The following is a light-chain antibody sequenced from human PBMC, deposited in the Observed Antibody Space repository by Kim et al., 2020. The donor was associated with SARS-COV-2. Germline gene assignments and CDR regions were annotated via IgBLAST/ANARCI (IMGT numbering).Light chain of an antibody. CDR2: SAS. CDR3: QHYGYSPWT. Sequence: EIVLTQSPDTLSLSPGERATLSCRASQSVNSIYLAWYQQKPGQAPRLLIYSASNRATGIADRFSGSGSGTDFTLTITTLQPEDVAVYYCQHYGYSPWTFGRVTKVDIK. CDR1: QSVNSIY. J-gene: IGKJ1*01. V-gene: IGKV3-20*01.